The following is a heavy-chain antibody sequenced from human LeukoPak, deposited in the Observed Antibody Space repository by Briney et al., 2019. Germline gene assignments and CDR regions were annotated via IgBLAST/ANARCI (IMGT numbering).Heavy chain of an antibody. CDR3: ARVDLYYDSSGYSQAANDY. CDR1: GYTFTGYA. J-gene: IGHJ4*02. V-gene: IGHV1-18*01. CDR2: VSAYNGNT. D-gene: IGHD3-22*01. Sequence: GASAKVSCKASGYTFTGYAISWVRQAPGQGLEWMGWVSAYNGNTKYAQNFQGRVTMTTDTSTTTAYMELRSLRSDDTAVYYCARVDLYYDSSGYSQAANDYWGQGTLVTVSS.